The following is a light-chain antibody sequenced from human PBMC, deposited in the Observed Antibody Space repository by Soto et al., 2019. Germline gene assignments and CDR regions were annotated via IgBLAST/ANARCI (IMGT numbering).Light chain of an antibody. CDR1: QSLVYSDGNTY. J-gene: IGKJ1*01. CDR3: VQFSHFPRT. CDR2: QIS. V-gene: IGKV2-24*01. Sequence: DIVLTQTPLSSPVTLGQPASISCRSSQSLVYSDGNTYLSWLQQRPGQPPRLLIYQISNRFSGVPDRFSGSGAGKDFTLKISRGEAEDVGVYSCVQFSHFPRTFGQGTKVEIK.